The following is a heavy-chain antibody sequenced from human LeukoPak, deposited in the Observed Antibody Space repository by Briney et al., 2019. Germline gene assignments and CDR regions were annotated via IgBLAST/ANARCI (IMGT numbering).Heavy chain of an antibody. V-gene: IGHV4-39*01. CDR2: IYYSGST. J-gene: IGHJ2*01. CDR3: ARHRTTGTPGWYFDL. D-gene: IGHD1-1*01. Sequence: SETLSFTCTVSGGSISSSSYYWGWIRQPPGKGLEWIGSIYYSGSTYYNPSLKSRVTISVDTSKNQFSLKLSSVTAADTAVYYCARHRTTGTPGWYFDLWGRGTLVTVSS. CDR1: GGSISSSSYY.